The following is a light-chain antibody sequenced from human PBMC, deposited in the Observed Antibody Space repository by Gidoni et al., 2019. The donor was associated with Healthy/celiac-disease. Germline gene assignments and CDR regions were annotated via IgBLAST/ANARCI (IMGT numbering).Light chain of an antibody. CDR3: QQRSNWLT. J-gene: IGKJ5*01. CDR1: QRVSSY. CDR2: DAS. Sequence: EIALTQSPATLSLSPGERATLSCRASQRVSSYLAWYQQKPGQAPRLLIYDASNRATGIPARFSGSGSGTDFTLTISSLEPEDFAVYCCQQRSNWLTFGQGTRLEIK. V-gene: IGKV3-11*01.